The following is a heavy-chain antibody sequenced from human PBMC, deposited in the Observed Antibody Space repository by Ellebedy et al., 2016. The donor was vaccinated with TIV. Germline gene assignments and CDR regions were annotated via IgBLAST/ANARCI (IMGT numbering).Heavy chain of an antibody. D-gene: IGHD6-13*01. Sequence: GESLKISCAASGFTFTQYWLHWVRQAPGKGPVWVSRINSYGSSTTYADSVKGRFTISRDNAKNTLYLQMDSLRAEDTAVYYCAKAYSTNWYLDYWGQGTLVTVSS. CDR3: AKAYSTNWYLDY. J-gene: IGHJ4*02. CDR1: GFTFTQYW. V-gene: IGHV3-74*01. CDR2: INSYGSST.